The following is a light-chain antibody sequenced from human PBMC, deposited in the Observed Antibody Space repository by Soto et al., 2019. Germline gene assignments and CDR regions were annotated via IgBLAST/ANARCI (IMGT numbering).Light chain of an antibody. J-gene: IGKJ1*01. CDR1: QSLLHSNGYNY. CDR2: LGS. V-gene: IGKV2-28*01. CDR3: MQALHTPRT. Sequence: DIVMTQSPLSLPVTPGEPASISCRSSQSLLHSNGYNYLDWYLQKPGQSPQLLIYLGSNRASGVTDRFSGSGSGTDFTLKISRVEAEDVGVDYCMQALHTPRTFGHGNKVEI.